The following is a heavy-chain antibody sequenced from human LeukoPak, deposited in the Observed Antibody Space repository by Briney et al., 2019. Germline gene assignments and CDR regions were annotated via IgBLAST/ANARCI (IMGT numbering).Heavy chain of an antibody. V-gene: IGHV3-21*01. Sequence: KAGGSLRLSCAASGFTFSSYSMNWVRQAPGKGLEWVSSISSSSSYIYYADSVKGRFTISRDNAKNSLYLQMNSLRAEDTAVYYXXXXXXXXXXSGYLDAFDIWGQGTMVTVSS. CDR1: GFTFSSYS. J-gene: IGHJ3*02. CDR3: XXXXXXXXXSGYLDAFDI. CDR2: ISSSSSYI. D-gene: IGHD3-22*01.